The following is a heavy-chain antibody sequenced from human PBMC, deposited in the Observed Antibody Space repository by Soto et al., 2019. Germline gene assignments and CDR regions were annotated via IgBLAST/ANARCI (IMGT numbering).Heavy chain of an antibody. CDR2: IYYSGNT. CDR3: ARALPSYYYYGMDV. Sequence: SETLSLTCTVSGGSISSSYWSWIRPPPGKGLEWIGYIYYSGNTYYNPSLKSRVTISVDTSRNQFSLKLSSVTAADTAVYYCARALPSYYYYGMDVWGQGTTVTVSS. V-gene: IGHV4-59*12. J-gene: IGHJ6*02. CDR1: GGSISSSY.